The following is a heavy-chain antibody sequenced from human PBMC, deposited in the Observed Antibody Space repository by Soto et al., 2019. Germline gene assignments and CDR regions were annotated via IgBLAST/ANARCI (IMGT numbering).Heavy chain of an antibody. J-gene: IGHJ3*02. CDR3: ARTGAGVVPAAKYSSSWYGDPAAFDI. D-gene: IGHD6-13*01. CDR1: GGTFRGYY. V-gene: IGHV4-34*01. Sequence: SETLSLTYAVYGGTFRGYYCSCIRQPPGKGLEWIGEINHSGSTNYNPSLKSRVTISVDTSKNQFSLKLSSVTAADTAVYYCARTGAGVVPAAKYSSSWYGDPAAFDIWGQGTMDTVSS. CDR2: INHSGST.